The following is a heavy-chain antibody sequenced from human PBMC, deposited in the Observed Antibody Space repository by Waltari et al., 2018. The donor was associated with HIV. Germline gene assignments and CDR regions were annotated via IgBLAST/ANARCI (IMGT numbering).Heavy chain of an antibody. Sequence: VQLQQWGAGLLKPSETLSLTCAVYGGSFSGYYWTWIRQPPGKGLEWIGEINHSGSTNYNPSLKSRVTISVDTSKNQFSLKLSSVTAADTAVYYCARGPRTVSYIYYYYYYMDVWGKGTTVTVSS. V-gene: IGHV4-34*01. CDR2: INHSGST. D-gene: IGHD1-26*01. CDR1: GGSFSGYY. CDR3: ARGPRTVSYIYYYYYYMDV. J-gene: IGHJ6*03.